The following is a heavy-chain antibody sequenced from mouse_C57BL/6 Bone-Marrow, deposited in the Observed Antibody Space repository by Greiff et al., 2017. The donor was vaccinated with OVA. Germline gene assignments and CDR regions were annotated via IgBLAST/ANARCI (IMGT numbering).Heavy chain of an antibody. CDR2: IYPGNGDT. J-gene: IGHJ4*01. D-gene: IGHD1-1*01. V-gene: IGHV1-12*01. Sequence: ESGAELVRPGASVKMSCKASGYTFTSYYMHWVKQTPRQGLEWIGAIYPGNGDTSYNQKFKGKATLTVDKSSSTAYMQLSSLTSEDSAVYFCASSSWTYWGQGTSVTVSS. CDR3: ASSSWTY. CDR1: GYTFTSYY.